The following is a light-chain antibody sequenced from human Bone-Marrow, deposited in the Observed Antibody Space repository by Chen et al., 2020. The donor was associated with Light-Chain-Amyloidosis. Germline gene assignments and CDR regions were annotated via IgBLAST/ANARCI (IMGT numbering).Light chain of an antibody. CDR1: DLPTKY. Sequence: SYQLTPPPSVALSPGPTTSITCAGDDLPTKYAYGYQQKPDQAPVLVINRDTERPSGISERFSGSSSGTTATLTISGVQAEDEADYHCQSADSSGTYEVIFDGGTKLTVL. CDR3: QSADSSGTYEVI. J-gene: IGLJ2*01. V-gene: IGLV3-25*03. CDR2: RDT.